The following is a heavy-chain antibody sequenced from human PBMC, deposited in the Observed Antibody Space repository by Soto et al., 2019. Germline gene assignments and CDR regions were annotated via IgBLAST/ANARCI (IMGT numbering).Heavy chain of an antibody. J-gene: IGHJ6*02. V-gene: IGHV1-69*13. D-gene: IGHD3-10*01. Sequence: ASVKVSCKASGGTFSSYAISWVRQAPGQGLEWMGGIIPIFGTANYAQKFQGRVTITADESTSTAYMELSSLRSEDTAVYYCARDYGSGTPGYYGMDVWGQGTTVTVSS. CDR1: GGTFSSYA. CDR3: ARDYGSGTPGYYGMDV. CDR2: IIPIFGTA.